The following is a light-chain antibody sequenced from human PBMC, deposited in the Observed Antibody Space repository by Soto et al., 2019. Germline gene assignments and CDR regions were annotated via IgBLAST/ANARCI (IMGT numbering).Light chain of an antibody. CDR1: QSVSSY. V-gene: IGKV3-11*01. CDR3: QQRSNWWT. CDR2: DAS. Sequence: EIVLTQSPATLSLSPGXRATLSCRASQSVSSYLAWYQQKPGQAPRLLIYDASNRATGIPARFSGSGSGTDFTLTISSLEPEDFAVYYCQQRSNWWTFGQGTKV. J-gene: IGKJ1*01.